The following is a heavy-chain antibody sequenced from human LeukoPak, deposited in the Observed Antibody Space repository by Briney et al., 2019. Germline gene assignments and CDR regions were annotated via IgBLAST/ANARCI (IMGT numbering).Heavy chain of an antibody. J-gene: IGHJ6*02. V-gene: IGHV3-53*04. D-gene: IGHD3-22*01. CDR1: GFTVSSNY. CDR2: IYSGGST. Sequence: GGSLRLSCAASGFTVSSNYMSWVRQAPGKGLEWVSVIYSGGSTYYADSVKGRFTISRHNSKNTLYLQMNSLRAEDTAVYYCARFGDSSGYHYITTGPYYYGMDVWGQGTTVTVSS. CDR3: ARFGDSSGYHYITTGPYYYGMDV.